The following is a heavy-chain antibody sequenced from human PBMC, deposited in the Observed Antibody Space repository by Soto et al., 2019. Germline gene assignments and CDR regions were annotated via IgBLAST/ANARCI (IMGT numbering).Heavy chain of an antibody. CDR1: GSTFSNSD. Sequence: GGSLRLSCTASGSTFSNSDLNWVRQAPGKGLEWVSHISRSGSIKYYADSVKGRFTISRDNVKNSLYLQMNSLRVEDTAVYYCASDRYDILTGYYFYFDHWGQGTQVTVSS. CDR2: ISRSGSIK. CDR3: ASDRYDILTGYYFYFDH. D-gene: IGHD3-9*01. J-gene: IGHJ4*02. V-gene: IGHV3-48*03.